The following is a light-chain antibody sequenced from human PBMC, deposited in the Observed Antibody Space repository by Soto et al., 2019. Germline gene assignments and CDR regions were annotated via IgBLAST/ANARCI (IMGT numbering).Light chain of an antibody. CDR1: QTISSW. CDR2: KAS. J-gene: IGKJ1*01. V-gene: IGKV1-5*03. Sequence: DIPMTQSPSTLSGSVGERATITCRASQTISSWLAWYQQKPGKAPKLLIYKASTLKSGVPSRFSGSGSGTEFTLTISSLQPDDFATYYCQHYNSYSEAVGQGTKVDIK. CDR3: QHYNSYSEA.